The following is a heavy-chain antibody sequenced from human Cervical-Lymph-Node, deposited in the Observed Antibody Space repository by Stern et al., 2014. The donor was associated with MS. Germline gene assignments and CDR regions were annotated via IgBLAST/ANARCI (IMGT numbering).Heavy chain of an antibody. CDR2: IIPVLSTT. Sequence: VQLQESGDEVKKPGASVKIYCKTSGGAGVAWVRQAPGQGLDWMGEIIPVLSTTNVEKRFHGSLNLPADESTATIYMELSSLTAEDTAVYYCAKRGSARRGSGWLDPWGQGTLVTVSS. D-gene: IGHD3-3*01. V-gene: IGHV1-69*01. CDR1: GGAG. J-gene: IGHJ5*02. CDR3: AKRGSARRGSGWLDP.